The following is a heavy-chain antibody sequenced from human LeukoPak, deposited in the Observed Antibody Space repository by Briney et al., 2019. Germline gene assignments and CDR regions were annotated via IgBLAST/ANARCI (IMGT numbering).Heavy chain of an antibody. J-gene: IGHJ4*02. D-gene: IGHD5-24*01. V-gene: IGHV3-23*01. Sequence: PGGSLRLSCAASGFTFSSSAMSWVRQAPGKGLEWVSNISGSGSGGSTYYADSVKGRFTISRDNSKNTLYLQMNSLRAEDTAVYYCAKFGYNRFDYWGQGTLVTVSS. CDR3: AKFGYNRFDY. CDR1: GFTFSSSA. CDR2: ISGSGSGGST.